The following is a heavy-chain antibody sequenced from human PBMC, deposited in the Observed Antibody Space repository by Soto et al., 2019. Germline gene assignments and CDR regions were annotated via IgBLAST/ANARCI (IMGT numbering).Heavy chain of an antibody. J-gene: IGHJ3*02. Sequence: GASVKVSCKASGYTFTSYYMHWVRQAPGQGLEWMGIINPSGGSTSYAQKFQGRVTMTRDTSTSTVYMELSSLRSEDTAVYYCARDGNLAYCGGDCYRAFDIWGQGTMVTV. V-gene: IGHV1-46*01. CDR1: GYTFTSYY. D-gene: IGHD2-21*02. CDR2: INPSGGST. CDR3: ARDGNLAYCGGDCYRAFDI.